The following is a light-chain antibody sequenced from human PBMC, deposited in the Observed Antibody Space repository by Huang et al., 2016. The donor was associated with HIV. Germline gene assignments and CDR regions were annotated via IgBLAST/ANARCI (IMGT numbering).Light chain of an antibody. CDR3: QQYGSAPVT. CDR2: DAS. CDR1: QSVSSDY. J-gene: IGKJ1*01. V-gene: IGKV3D-20*01. Sequence: EIVLTKSPVTLSLAPGERVTLSCGASQSVSSDYLAWYQQKPGLAPRLLIYDASIRATGVPDRFSGSGSGTDFTLSISYLEPEDFAVYYCQQYGSAPVTFGHGTRLEI.